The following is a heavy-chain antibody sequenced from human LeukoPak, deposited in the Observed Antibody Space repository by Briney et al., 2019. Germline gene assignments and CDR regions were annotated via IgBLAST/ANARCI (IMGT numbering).Heavy chain of an antibody. CDR1: GFTFSSYE. Sequence: GGSLRLSCAASGFTFSSYEMNWVRQAPGKGLEWVSVIYSGGSTYYADSVKGRFTISRDNSKNTLYLQMNSLRAEDTAVYYCARDLHYGSGRGYFDYWGQGTLVTVSS. V-gene: IGHV3-53*01. J-gene: IGHJ4*02. CDR3: ARDLHYGSGRGYFDY. D-gene: IGHD3-10*01. CDR2: IYSGGST.